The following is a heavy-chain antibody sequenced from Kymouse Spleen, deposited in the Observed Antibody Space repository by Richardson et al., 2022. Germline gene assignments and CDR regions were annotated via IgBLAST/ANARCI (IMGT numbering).Heavy chain of an antibody. V-gene: IGHV3-73*02. J-gene: IGHJ5*02. Sequence: EVQLVESGGGLVQPGGSLKLSCAASGFTFSGSAMHWVRQASGKGLEWVGRIRSKANSYATAYAASVKGRFTISRDDSKNTAYLQMNSLKTEDTAVYYCTRHCGRFDPWGQGTLVTVSS. CDR3: TRHCGRFDP. CDR2: IRSKANSYAT. CDR1: GFTFSGSA. D-gene: IGHD6-25*01.